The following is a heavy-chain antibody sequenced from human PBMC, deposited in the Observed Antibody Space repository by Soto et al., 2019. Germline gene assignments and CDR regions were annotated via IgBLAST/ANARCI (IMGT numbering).Heavy chain of an antibody. J-gene: IGHJ4*02. CDR1: GSTFSSYA. CDR3: ARTMYYYDSSGYLFDY. Sequence: QVQLVESGGGVVQPGRSLRLSCAASGSTFSSYAMHWVRQAPGKGLEWVAVISYDGSNKYYADSVKGRFTISRDNSKNTLYLQMNSLRAEDTAVYYCARTMYYYDSSGYLFDYWGQGTLVTVSS. CDR2: ISYDGSNK. D-gene: IGHD3-22*01. V-gene: IGHV3-30-3*01.